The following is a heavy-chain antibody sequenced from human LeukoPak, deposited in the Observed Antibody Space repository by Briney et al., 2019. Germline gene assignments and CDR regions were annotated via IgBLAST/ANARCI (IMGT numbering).Heavy chain of an antibody. J-gene: IGHJ3*02. Sequence: NPSETLSLTCTVSGYSISSGYYWGWIRQPPGKGLEWIGSIYHSGSTYYNPSLKSRVTISVDTSKNQFSLKLSSVTAADTAVYYCARAGCSGGSCYSHDAFDIWGQGTMVTVSS. D-gene: IGHD2-15*01. V-gene: IGHV4-38-2*02. CDR1: GYSISSGYY. CDR3: ARAGCSGGSCYSHDAFDI. CDR2: IYHSGST.